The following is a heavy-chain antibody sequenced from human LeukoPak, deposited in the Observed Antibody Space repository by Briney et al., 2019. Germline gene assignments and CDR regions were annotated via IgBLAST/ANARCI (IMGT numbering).Heavy chain of an antibody. Sequence: ASVKVSCKASGYTFTGYYMHWVRQAPGQGLEWMGWIDPNSGDTNYVQKFQGMVTMTRHTSITTAYMELSRLTSDDTAVYYCTRDYDILTQWGQGTLVTVSS. J-gene: IGHJ4*02. CDR1: GYTFTGYY. V-gene: IGHV1-2*02. CDR3: TRDYDILTQ. D-gene: IGHD3-9*01. CDR2: IDPNSGDT.